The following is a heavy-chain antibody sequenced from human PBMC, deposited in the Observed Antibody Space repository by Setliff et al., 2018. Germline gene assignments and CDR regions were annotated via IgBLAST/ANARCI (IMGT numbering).Heavy chain of an antibody. V-gene: IGHV1-69*05. D-gene: IGHD2-2*01. Sequence: ASVKVSCKASGGTFSSYAISWVRQAPGQGLEWMGGIIPIFGTANYAQKFQGRVTITTDESTRTAYMELSSLRSEDTAVYYCARGQPHPYCSSTSCYYDYWGQGTLVTVSS. CDR2: IIPIFGTA. CDR3: ARGQPHPYCSSTSCYYDY. J-gene: IGHJ4*02. CDR1: GGTFSSYA.